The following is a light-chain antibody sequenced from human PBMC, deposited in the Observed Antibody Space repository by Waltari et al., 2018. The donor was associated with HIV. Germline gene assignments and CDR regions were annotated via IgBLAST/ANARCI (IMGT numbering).Light chain of an antibody. CDR1: SSDVGSYNV. J-gene: IGLJ3*02. CDR2: EDN. V-gene: IGLV2-23*01. CDR3: CSYTGSTTWV. Sequence: QSALTQPASVSGSPGQSITISCTGTSSDVGSYNVVSWSQQHPDKAPKLMIYEDNKRPSGVSNRFSCSKSGNTASLTISGLQAEDEADYYCCSYTGSTTWVFGGGTKLTVL.